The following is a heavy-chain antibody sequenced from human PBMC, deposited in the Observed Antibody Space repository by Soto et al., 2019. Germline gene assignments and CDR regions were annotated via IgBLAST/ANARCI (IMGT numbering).Heavy chain of an antibody. CDR1: GFFFSSYT. CDR3: AKARDQQWVRLPFDY. Sequence: EVQLLESGGGLVQPGGSLRLSCVGSGFFFSSYTMTWVRQAPGKGLEWVSSFSATSENTYYADSVRGRFTISRDNSKNTLFQQMNSLTAEDTAMYYCAKARDQQWVRLPFDYWGQGILVIVSS. CDR2: FSATSENT. V-gene: IGHV3-23*01. D-gene: IGHD6-19*01. J-gene: IGHJ4*02.